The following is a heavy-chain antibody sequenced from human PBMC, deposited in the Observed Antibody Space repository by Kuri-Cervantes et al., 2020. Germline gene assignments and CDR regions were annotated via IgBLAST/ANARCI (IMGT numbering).Heavy chain of an antibody. D-gene: IGHD7-27*01. V-gene: IGHV1-3*01. CDR3: ARALGTGGWRD. CDR2: INAGNGNT. Sequence: ASVKVSCKASGYTFTSYAMHWVRQAPGQRLEWMGWINAGNGNTKYSQKFQGRVTMTRDTSTSTVYMELSSLRSEDTAVYYCARALGTGGWRDWGQGTLVTVSS. J-gene: IGHJ4*02. CDR1: GYTFTSYA.